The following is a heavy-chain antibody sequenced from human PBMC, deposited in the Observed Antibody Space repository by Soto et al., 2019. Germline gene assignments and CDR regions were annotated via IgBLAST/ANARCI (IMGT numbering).Heavy chain of an antibody. CDR1: GFNFEEYG. CDR3: GRGDIAVAVSSDY. D-gene: IGHD6-19*01. V-gene: IGHV3-20*04. Sequence: EVHLVESGGRMVRPGESLRLSCAASGFNFEEYGMTWVRQAPGKGLEWVAGSNWDGDDTGYADSVQGRFTISRDNAKKFLYLQMISLRVEDTALYYCGRGDIAVAVSSDYWGQGTLVTVSP. CDR2: SNWDGDDT. J-gene: IGHJ4*02.